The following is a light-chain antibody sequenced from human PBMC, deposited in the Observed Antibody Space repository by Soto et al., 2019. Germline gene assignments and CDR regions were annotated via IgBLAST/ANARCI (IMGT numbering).Light chain of an antibody. CDR2: GAS. CDR3: QQYNNWPPLT. Sequence: EIVMTQSPATLSVSPGERATLSCRASQSVSGNLAWYQQKPGQAPRLLIYGASTRATGIPARFSGSGSGTEFILTISSLQSEDFAVYYCQQYNNWPPLTFGGVTKVEIK. J-gene: IGKJ4*02. CDR1: QSVSGN. V-gene: IGKV3-15*01.